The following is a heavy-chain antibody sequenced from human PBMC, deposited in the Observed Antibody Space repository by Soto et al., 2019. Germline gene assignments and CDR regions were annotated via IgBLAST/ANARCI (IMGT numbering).Heavy chain of an antibody. J-gene: IGHJ6*02. CDR3: ARDPDSSGYYYYGMDV. CDR1: GFTFSSYW. V-gene: IGHV3-74*01. Sequence: EVQLVESGGGLVQPGGSLRLSCVASGFTFSSYWMHWVRQAPGKGLVWVSRINSDGSSTSYADSVKGRFTISRDNAKNTLYLQMNSLRAEDTAVYYCARDPDSSGYYYYGMDVWGQGTTVTVSS. D-gene: IGHD3-22*01. CDR2: INSDGSST.